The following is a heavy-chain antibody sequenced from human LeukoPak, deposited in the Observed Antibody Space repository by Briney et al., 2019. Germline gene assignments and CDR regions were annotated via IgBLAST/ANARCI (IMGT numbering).Heavy chain of an antibody. V-gene: IGHV3-30*03. CDR1: GFSFSSYG. D-gene: IGHD4-11*01. CDR3: GRGMTTIDN. CDR2: ISYDGSKQ. Sequence: GGSLRLSCAASGFSFSSYGMHWVRQAPGKGLEWVAVISYDGSKQYYADSVKGRFTISRDNAKTSLYVQMNSLRAEDTAVYYCGRGMTTIDNWGQGTLVTVSS. J-gene: IGHJ4*02.